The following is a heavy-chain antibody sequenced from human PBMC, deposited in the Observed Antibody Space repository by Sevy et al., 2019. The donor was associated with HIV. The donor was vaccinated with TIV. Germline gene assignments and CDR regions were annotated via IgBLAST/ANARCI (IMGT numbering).Heavy chain of an antibody. CDR2: LKQDGSEK. J-gene: IGHJ6*03. Sequence: GGSLRLTCAASGFTFSSYWMSWVRLAPGKGLEWVANLKQDGSEKNYVDSVKGRFTISRDNAKNSLYLQMNSLRAEDTAVYYCARLRFLEWLLREYYYYYMDVWGKGTTVTVSS. CDR1: GFTFSSYW. CDR3: ARLRFLEWLLREYYYYYMDV. V-gene: IGHV3-7*01. D-gene: IGHD3-3*01.